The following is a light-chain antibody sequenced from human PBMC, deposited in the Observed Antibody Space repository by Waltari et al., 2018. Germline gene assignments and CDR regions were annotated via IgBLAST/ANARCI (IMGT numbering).Light chain of an antibody. J-gene: IGKJ2*01. V-gene: IGKV6-21*01. CDR2: YAS. Sequence: NMLTQSPDFQSVTPKEKVTITCRASQTIGSSLHWYQQKPDQSPKLLIKYASQSFSGVSSRFNGSGSGRDFTLTINALEGEDVATYYCQQSATLPYTFGQGTKLEMK. CDR1: QTIGSS. CDR3: QQSATLPYT.